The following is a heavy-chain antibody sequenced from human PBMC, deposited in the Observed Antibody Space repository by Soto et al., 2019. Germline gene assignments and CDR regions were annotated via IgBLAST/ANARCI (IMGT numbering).Heavy chain of an antibody. CDR1: GYTFTSYA. V-gene: IGHV1-3*01. J-gene: IGHJ4*02. CDR3: ARGAYSGYDYFNFDY. Sequence: ASVKVSCKASGYTFTSYAMPWVRQAPGQRLEWMGWINAGNGNTKYSQKFQGRVTITRDTSASTAYVELSSLRSEDTAVYYCARGAYSGYDYFNFDYWGQGTLVTVSS. D-gene: IGHD5-12*01. CDR2: INAGNGNT.